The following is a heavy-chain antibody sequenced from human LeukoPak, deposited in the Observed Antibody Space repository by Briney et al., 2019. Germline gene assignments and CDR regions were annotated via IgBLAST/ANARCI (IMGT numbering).Heavy chain of an antibody. CDR1: GYTFTSYG. CDR3: ARDRDYSRWYFDL. CDR2: ISAYNGNT. J-gene: IGHJ2*01. Sequence: SVKVSCKASGYTFTSYGISWVRQAPGQGLEWVGWISAYNGNTNYAQKLQGRVTMTTDTSTSTAYMELRRLRSDDTAVYYCARDRDYSRWYFDLWGRGTLVTVSS. V-gene: IGHV1-18*01. D-gene: IGHD2-15*01.